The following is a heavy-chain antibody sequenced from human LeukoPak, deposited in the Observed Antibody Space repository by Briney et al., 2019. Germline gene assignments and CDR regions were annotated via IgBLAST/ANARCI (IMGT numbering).Heavy chain of an antibody. Sequence: NSGGSLRLSCAASGFTFSDYYMSWIRQAPGKGLEWVSYISSSGSTIYYADSVKGRFTISRDNAKNSLYLQVNSLRAEDTAVYYCATRYYDFWSGYHPYYFDYWGQGTLVTVSS. CDR2: ISSSGSTI. CDR1: GFTFSDYY. D-gene: IGHD3-3*01. CDR3: ATRYYDFWSGYHPYYFDY. J-gene: IGHJ4*02. V-gene: IGHV3-11*04.